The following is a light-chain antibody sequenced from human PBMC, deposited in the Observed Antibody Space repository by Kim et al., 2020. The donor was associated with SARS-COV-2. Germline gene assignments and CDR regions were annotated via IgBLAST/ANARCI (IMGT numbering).Light chain of an antibody. J-gene: IGLJ1*01. CDR3: NSRDSSGNHLYV. CDR2: GKN. CDR1: SLRSYY. Sequence: SSELTQDPAVSVALGQTVRITCQGVSLRSYYASWYQQKPGQAPVLVIYGKNNRPSGIPDRFSGSSSGNTASLTITGAQAEDEADYYCNSRDSSGNHLYVFGTGTKVTVL. V-gene: IGLV3-19*01.